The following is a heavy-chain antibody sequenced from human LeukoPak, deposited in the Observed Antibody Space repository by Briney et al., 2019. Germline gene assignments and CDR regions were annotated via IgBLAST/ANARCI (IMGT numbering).Heavy chain of an antibody. CDR1: GGSISSSSYY. V-gene: IGHV4-39*01. CDR2: IYYSGST. Sequence: PSETLSPTCTVSGGSISSSSYYWGWIRQPPGKGLEWIGSIYYSGSTYYNPSLKSRVTISVDTSKNQFSLKLSSVTAADTAVYYCVSVWGSIDYWGQGTLVTVSS. J-gene: IGHJ4*02. CDR3: VSVWGSIDY. D-gene: IGHD3-16*01.